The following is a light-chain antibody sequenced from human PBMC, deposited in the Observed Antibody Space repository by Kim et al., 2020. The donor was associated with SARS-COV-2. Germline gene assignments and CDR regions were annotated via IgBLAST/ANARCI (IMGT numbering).Light chain of an antibody. CDR2: FDT. J-gene: IGLJ3*02. V-gene: IGLV3-21*04. Sequence: SYELTQPPSVSVAPGETARITCGGSNIEDHSVHWYQQRPGQAPVLVIYFDTDRPSGIPERFSGSTSGNTATLSISRVEAGDEADYYCQVWDSSSDHRVFGGGTQLTVL. CDR1: NIEDHS. CDR3: QVWDSSSDHRV.